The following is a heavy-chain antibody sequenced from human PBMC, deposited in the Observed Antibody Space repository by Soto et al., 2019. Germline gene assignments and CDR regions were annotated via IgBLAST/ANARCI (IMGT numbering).Heavy chain of an antibody. D-gene: IGHD3-22*01. V-gene: IGHV4-39*01. Sequence: SETLSLTCTVSGGSISSSSYYWGWIRQPPGKGLEWIGSIYYSGSTYYNPSLKSRVTIFVDTSKNQFSLKLSSVTAADTAVYYCARHSLTYYYDSSGYYEMHRWFDPWGQGTLVTVSS. CDR2: IYYSGST. CDR1: GGSISSSSYY. J-gene: IGHJ5*02. CDR3: ARHSLTYYYDSSGYYEMHRWFDP.